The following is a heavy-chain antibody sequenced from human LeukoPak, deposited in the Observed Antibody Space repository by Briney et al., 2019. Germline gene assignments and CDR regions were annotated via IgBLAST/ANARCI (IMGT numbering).Heavy chain of an antibody. CDR1: GFTFSSYA. Sequence: PGGSLRLSCAGSGFTFSSYAMSWVRQAPGKGLEWVSAISGSDGSTYYADSVKGRFTISRDNSKNTLYLQMNSLRAEDTAVYYCAKLKGWDRDYFDYWGQGTLVTVSS. CDR3: AKLKGWDRDYFDY. V-gene: IGHV3-23*01. CDR2: ISGSDGST. J-gene: IGHJ4*02. D-gene: IGHD6-19*01.